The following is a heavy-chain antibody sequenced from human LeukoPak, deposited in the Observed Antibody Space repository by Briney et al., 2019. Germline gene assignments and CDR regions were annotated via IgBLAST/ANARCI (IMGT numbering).Heavy chain of an antibody. CDR2: ISWDGGST. Sequence: SGGSLRLSCAASGFTFDDYTMHWVRQAPGKGLEWVSLISWDGGSTYYADSVKGRFTISRDNRKNSLYLQMNSLRTEDTALYYCAKEKYGYKYFDYWGQGTLVTVSS. CDR1: GFTFDDYT. CDR3: AKEKYGYKYFDY. J-gene: IGHJ4*02. V-gene: IGHV3-43*01. D-gene: IGHD5-24*01.